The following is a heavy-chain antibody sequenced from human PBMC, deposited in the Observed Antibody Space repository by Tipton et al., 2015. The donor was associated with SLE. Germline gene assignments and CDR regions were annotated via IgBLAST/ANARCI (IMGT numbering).Heavy chain of an antibody. D-gene: IGHD3-10*01. Sequence: SLRLSCAASEFTFTDAWMSWVRQAPGKGLEWVGRIKPKTEGGATDYATQVKGRFSISRDESKNTLFLQMSSLKTEDTAVYYCTTLPQESRGSGNYYNVFDYWGQGTLVTVSS. V-gene: IGHV3-15*01. CDR2: IKPKTEGGAT. CDR3: TTLPQESRGSGNYYNVFDY. CDR1: EFTFTDAW. J-gene: IGHJ4*02.